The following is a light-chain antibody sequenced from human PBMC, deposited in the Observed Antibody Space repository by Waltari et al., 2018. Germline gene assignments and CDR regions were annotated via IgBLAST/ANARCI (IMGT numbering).Light chain of an antibody. CDR1: DSNIGTNY. J-gene: IGLJ2*01. Sequence: QSVLTQPPSASGTPGQKITISCSGRDSNIGTNYVYWYQHLPGMAPKLLLYRNSQRPSGXXXRFSGSKSGKSASLAINGLRSEDEANYYCAAWDDTLRMVFGGGTKLTVL. CDR2: RNS. CDR3: AAWDDTLRMV. V-gene: IGLV1-47*01.